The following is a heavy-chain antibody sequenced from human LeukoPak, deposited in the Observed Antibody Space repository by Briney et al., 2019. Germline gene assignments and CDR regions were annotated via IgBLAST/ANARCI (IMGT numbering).Heavy chain of an antibody. CDR1: GFTFSSYG. CDR3: ARGRFGSGSLHYFDY. V-gene: IGHV3-48*01. Sequence: PGGSLRLSCAASGFTFSSYGMNWVRQAPGKGLEWISYVGGSVSFIYYADSVKGRFTISRDNAKDSLFLQMNSLRSEDTAVYYCARGRFGSGSLHYFDYWGQGTVVTVSS. D-gene: IGHD3-10*01. J-gene: IGHJ4*02. CDR2: VGGSVSFI.